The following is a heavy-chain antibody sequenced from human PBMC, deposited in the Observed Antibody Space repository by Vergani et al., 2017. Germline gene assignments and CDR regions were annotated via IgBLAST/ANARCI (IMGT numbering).Heavy chain of an antibody. V-gene: IGHV3-7*01. D-gene: IGHD6-19*01. CDR2: IKQDGSEK. CDR1: GFTFSSYW. J-gene: IGHJ6*02. CDR3: ARDLAVAGYYYYGMDV. Sequence: EVQLVESGGGLVQPGGSLRLSCAASGFTFSSYWMSWVRQAPGKGLEWVANIKQDGSEKYYVDSVKGRFTISRDNAKNSLYLQMNSLRAEDTAVYYCARDLAVAGYYYYGMDVWGQGTTVTVSS.